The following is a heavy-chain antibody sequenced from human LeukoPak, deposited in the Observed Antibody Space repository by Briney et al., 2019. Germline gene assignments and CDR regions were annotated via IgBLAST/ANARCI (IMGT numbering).Heavy chain of an antibody. CDR3: ARGTPTTYYDFWSGYPKTDDAFDI. CDR1: GGSFSGYY. Sequence: SETLSLTCAVYGGSFSGYYWSWIRQPPGKGLEWIGEINHSGSTNYNPSLKSRVTISLDTSKSQFSLKVRYVTAADTAVYYCARGTPTTYYDFWSGYPKTDDAFDIWGQGTMVTVSS. J-gene: IGHJ3*02. V-gene: IGHV4-34*01. D-gene: IGHD3-3*01. CDR2: INHSGST.